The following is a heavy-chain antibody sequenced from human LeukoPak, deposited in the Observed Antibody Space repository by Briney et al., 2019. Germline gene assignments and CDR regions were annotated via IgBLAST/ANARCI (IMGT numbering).Heavy chain of an antibody. D-gene: IGHD6-13*01. J-gene: IGHJ6*02. CDR1: GGSFSGYE. CDR2: INHSGLT. CDR3: ARGRWGAAAGNFYYYGMDV. V-gene: IGHV4-34*01. Sequence: PSETLPLTCAAYGGSFSGYEWSWIRQPPGKGLEWIGEINHSGLTNYNPSLKSRATTSVDTSKNQFSLKLSSVTAADTAVYYCARGRWGAAAGNFYYYGMDVWGHGITVTVSS.